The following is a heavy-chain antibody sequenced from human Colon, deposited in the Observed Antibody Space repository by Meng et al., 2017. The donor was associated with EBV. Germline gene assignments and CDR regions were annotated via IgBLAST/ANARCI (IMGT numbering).Heavy chain of an antibody. CDR1: GDSVATGRYY. CDR2: IYYIGGT. Sequence: HVHLQGSRPGLVKPPDTLSLPCTVSGDSVATGRYYWSWIRQPPGKGLEWIAYIYYIGGTNYNPSLKSRLTISLDTSKNQFSLSLRSVTAADTAVYYCARVSGRSFDPWGQGTLVTVSS. CDR3: ARVSGRSFDP. D-gene: IGHD3-10*01. V-gene: IGHV4-61*01. J-gene: IGHJ5*02.